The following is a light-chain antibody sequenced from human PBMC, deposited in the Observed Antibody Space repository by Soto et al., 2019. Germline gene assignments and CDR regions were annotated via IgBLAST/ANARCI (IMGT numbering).Light chain of an antibody. CDR3: CSHAGSSTYVV. V-gene: IGLV2-23*01. J-gene: IGLJ2*01. CDR1: SSDVGSYNL. CDR2: EGS. Sequence: QSALTQPASLSGSPGQSITISCTGTSSDVGSYNLVSWYQQHPGKAPKLMIYEGSKRPSGVSNRFSGSKSGNTASLTISGLQAEDEADYYCCSHAGSSTYVVFGGGTKLTVL.